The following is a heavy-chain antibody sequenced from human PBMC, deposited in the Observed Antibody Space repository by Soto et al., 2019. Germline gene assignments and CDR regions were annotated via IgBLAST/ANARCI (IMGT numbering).Heavy chain of an antibody. V-gene: IGHV3-30*18. J-gene: IGHJ6*02. D-gene: IGHD5-12*01. Sequence: QVQLVESGGGVVQPGRSLRLSCAASGFTFSSYGMHWVRQAPGKGLEWVAVISYDGSNKYYADSVKGRFTISRDNSKNTLYLQMNSLRAEDTAVYYCAKELAVATFDGMDVWGQGTTVTVSS. CDR2: ISYDGSNK. CDR1: GFTFSSYG. CDR3: AKELAVATFDGMDV.